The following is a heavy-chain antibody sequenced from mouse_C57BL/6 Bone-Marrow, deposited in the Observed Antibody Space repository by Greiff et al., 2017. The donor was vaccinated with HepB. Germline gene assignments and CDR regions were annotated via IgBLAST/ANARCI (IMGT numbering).Heavy chain of an antibody. Sequence: QVQLQQPGPGLVQPSQSLSITCTVSGFSLTSYGVHWVRQSLGKGLEWLGVIWRGGSTDYNAAFMSRLSITQDNSKSQVFFKMNSLQADDTAIYYCAKKAYGLSWFADWGQGNLVTVSA. CDR3: AKKAYGLSWFAD. CDR1: GFSLTSYG. CDR2: IWRGGST. V-gene: IGHV2-5*01. J-gene: IGHJ3*01. D-gene: IGHD1-1*01.